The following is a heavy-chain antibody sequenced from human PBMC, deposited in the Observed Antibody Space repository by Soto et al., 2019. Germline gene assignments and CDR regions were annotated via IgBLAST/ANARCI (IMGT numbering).Heavy chain of an antibody. CDR1: GGSISSSSYY. Sequence: SETLSLTCTVSGGSISSSSYYWGWIRQPPGKGLEWIGSIYYSGSTYYNPSLKSRVTISVDTSKNQFSLKLSSVTAADTAVYYCARHIYGGIAVAGTYSDWFDPWGQGTLVTVSS. CDR3: ARHIYGGIAVAGTYSDWFDP. CDR2: IYYSGST. J-gene: IGHJ5*02. V-gene: IGHV4-39*01. D-gene: IGHD6-19*01.